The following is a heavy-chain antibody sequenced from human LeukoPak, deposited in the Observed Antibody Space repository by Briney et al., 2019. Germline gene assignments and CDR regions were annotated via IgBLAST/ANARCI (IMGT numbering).Heavy chain of an antibody. V-gene: IGHV3-23*01. J-gene: IGHJ4*02. D-gene: IGHD3-10*01. CDR3: AKGSPQITMVRGVIPTPFDY. Sequence: GGSLRLSCAASGFTFSSYAMSWVRQAPGKGLEWVSAISGSGGSTYYADSVKGRFTISRDNSKNTLYLQMNSLRAEDTAVYYCAKGSPQITMVRGVIPTPFDYWGQGTLVTVSS. CDR1: GFTFSSYA. CDR2: ISGSGGST.